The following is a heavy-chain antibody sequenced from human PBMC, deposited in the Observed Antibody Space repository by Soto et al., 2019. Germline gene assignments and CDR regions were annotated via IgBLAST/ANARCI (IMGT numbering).Heavy chain of an antibody. D-gene: IGHD5-12*01. J-gene: IGHJ4*02. V-gene: IGHV4-30-2*01. CDR2: MFQSGPT. CDR1: GGSISSAGYS. CDR3: ARVVAMDYFDY. Sequence: QLQLQESGSGLVEPSETLSLTCAVSGGSISSAGYSWSWIRQPPGKGLEWIGYMFQSGPTYYNPSLESRVTISVDRSKNQFSLKLRSVTAADTAVYYCARVVAMDYFDYWGQGTLVTVSS.